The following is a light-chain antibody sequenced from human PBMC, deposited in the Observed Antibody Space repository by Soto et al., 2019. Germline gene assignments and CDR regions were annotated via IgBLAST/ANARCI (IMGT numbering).Light chain of an antibody. CDR3: SAFRDWNTLWI. V-gene: IGLV2-14*01. CDR2: GVT. Sequence: QYALTQPASVSGSPVQSITISCTGTSRDFGVYDSVSWYQQHPGKAPKLIIYGVTNRPSGVSNRVSGSKSGNTASLTVSGLQTEDEADYYCSAFRDWNTLWIFGGGTKVTVL. CDR1: SRDFGVYDS. J-gene: IGLJ2*01.